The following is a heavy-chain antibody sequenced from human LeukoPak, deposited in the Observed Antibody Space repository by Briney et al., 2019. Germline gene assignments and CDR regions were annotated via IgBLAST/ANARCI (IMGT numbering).Heavy chain of an antibody. V-gene: IGHV3-7*01. CDR1: GFTFSSYW. CDR3: ARERWLQSPGDFDY. Sequence: PGGSLRLSCAASGFTFSSYWMSWVRQAPGKGLEWVANIKQDGSEKYYVDSVKGRFTISRDNAKNPLYLQMNSLRAEDTAVYYCARERWLQSPGDFDYWGQGTLVTVSS. J-gene: IGHJ4*02. D-gene: IGHD5-24*01. CDR2: IKQDGSEK.